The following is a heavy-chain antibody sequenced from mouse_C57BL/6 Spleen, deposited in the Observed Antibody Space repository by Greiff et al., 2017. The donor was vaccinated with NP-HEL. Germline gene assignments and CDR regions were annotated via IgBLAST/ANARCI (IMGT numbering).Heavy chain of an antibody. V-gene: IGHV1-55*01. J-gene: IGHJ3*01. CDR3: ARGATGVAGAWFAY. D-gene: IGHD1-1*01. CDR2: IYPGSGST. CDR1: GYTFTSYW. Sequence: QVQLKQPGAELVKPGASVKMSCKASGYTFTSYWITWVKQRPGQGLEWIGDIYPGSGSTNYNEKFKSKATLTVDTSSSTAYMQLSSLTSEDSAVYYCARGATGVAGAWFAYWGQGTLVTVSA.